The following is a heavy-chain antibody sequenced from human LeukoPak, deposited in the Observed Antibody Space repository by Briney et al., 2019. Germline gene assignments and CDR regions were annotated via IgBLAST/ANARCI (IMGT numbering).Heavy chain of an antibody. D-gene: IGHD2-15*01. V-gene: IGHV1-2*02. CDR3: ARVGLLRYCSGGSCYFGY. J-gene: IGHJ4*02. Sequence: ASVKVSCKASGYTFTGYYMHWVRQAPGQGLEWMGWINPNSGGTNYAQKFQGRVTMTRDTSISTAYMDLSRLGSDDTAVYYCARVGLLRYCSGGSCYFGYWGQGTLVTVSS. CDR2: INPNSGGT. CDR1: GYTFTGYY.